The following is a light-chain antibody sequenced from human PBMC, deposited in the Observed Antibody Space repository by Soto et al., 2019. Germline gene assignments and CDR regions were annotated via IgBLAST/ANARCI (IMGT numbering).Light chain of an antibody. Sequence: QSALTQPASVSGSPGQSITISCTGTISDVGGYNFVSWYQQYPGKAPKLMICDVSNRPSGVSNRFSGSKSGNTASLTISGLQPEDEADYYCSSFTGSNYVFGTGTKLTVL. J-gene: IGLJ1*01. CDR2: DVS. V-gene: IGLV2-14*03. CDR1: ISDVGGYNF. CDR3: SSFTGSNYV.